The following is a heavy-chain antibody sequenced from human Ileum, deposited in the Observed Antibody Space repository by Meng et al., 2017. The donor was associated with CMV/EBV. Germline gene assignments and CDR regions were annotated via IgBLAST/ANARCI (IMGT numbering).Heavy chain of an antibody. V-gene: IGHV3-13*01. CDR1: GFTFSTYD. D-gene: IGHD3-16*01. CDR2: IGTVGDT. J-gene: IGHJ3*02. CDR3: ARDGGLGAFDI. Sequence: GESLKISCAASGFTFSTYDMHWVRQATGKGLEWVSGIGTVGDTYYPDSVKGRFTISREHAKNSLYLQKNSLRAGDTAVYYCARDGGLGAFDIWGQGTMVTVSS.